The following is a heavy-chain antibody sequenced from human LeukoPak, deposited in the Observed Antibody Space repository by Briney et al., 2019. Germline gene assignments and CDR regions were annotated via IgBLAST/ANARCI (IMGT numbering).Heavy chain of an antibody. J-gene: IGHJ4*02. CDR2: INGDESST. V-gene: IGHV3-74*01. Sequence: GESLKLSCEASGFTFRDHWMHWVRQVPGKGLVWVSRINGDESSTAYADSVKGRFTISRDNARNTLYLQMNSLRVEDTAIYYCARDRAESNWTNHTLFDSWGQGTPVTVSS. CDR1: GFTFRDHW. CDR3: ARDRAESNWTNHTLFDS. D-gene: IGHD1/OR15-1a*01.